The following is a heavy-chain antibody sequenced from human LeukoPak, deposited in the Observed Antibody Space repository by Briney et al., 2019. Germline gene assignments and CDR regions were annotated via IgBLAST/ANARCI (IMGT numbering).Heavy chain of an antibody. J-gene: IGHJ4*02. V-gene: IGHV3-30*04. Sequence: GRPLRLSCAASGFSFTTSSMHWVRQGPGRGLEWLTVISYDGRRKYYADFVKGRFTISRDNSKNTLYLQINSLRPDDTAVYYCARDPHDDNGDYYFDYWGQGTLVTVSS. CDR2: ISYDGRRK. CDR1: GFSFTTSS. CDR3: ARDPHDDNGDYYFDY. D-gene: IGHD2-21*01.